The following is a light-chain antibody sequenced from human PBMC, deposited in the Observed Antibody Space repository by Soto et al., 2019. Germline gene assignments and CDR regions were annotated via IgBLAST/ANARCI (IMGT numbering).Light chain of an antibody. Sequence: QSALTQPASVSGSPGQSITISCTGTNSDVGGYNYVAWYQQHAGKAPKLMMYDVSNRPSGVSNRFSGSKSGNTASLTISGLQAEDEDDYYCSSYAGTSTVFGTGTKVTVL. J-gene: IGLJ1*01. CDR2: DVS. CDR3: SSYAGTSTV. CDR1: NSDVGGYNY. V-gene: IGLV2-14*01.